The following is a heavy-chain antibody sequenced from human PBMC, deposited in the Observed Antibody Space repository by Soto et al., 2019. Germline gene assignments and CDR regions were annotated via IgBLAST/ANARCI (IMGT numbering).Heavy chain of an antibody. V-gene: IGHV3-23*01. D-gene: IGHD2-8*01. J-gene: IGHJ4*02. CDR3: PRGGGYCTPTSCAIDS. CDR2: VSLTGDRT. Sequence: EVQLLESGGGLVQPGGSLRLSCVASRFDFSSYEMSWVRQAAGKGLEWVSRVSLTGDRTNYAGSVKGRFTVSRDNFKNALYLEMDSLRPDDTAIYYCPRGGGYCTPTSCAIDSWGRGTPVTVSS. CDR1: RFDFSSYE.